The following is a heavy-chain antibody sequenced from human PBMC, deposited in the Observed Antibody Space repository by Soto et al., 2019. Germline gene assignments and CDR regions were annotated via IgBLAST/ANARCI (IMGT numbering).Heavy chain of an antibody. V-gene: IGHV3-48*04. D-gene: IGHD2-15*01. CDR1: GFTFSSYS. CDR2: ISSSSSTI. CDR3: VRDAGRFIVVVVDANYFDY. Sequence: GGSLRLSCAASGFTFSSYSMNWVRQAPGKGLEWVSYISSSSSTIYYADSVKGRFTISRDNAKNSLYLQMNSLGVEDTAVYYCVRDAGRFIVVVVDANYFDYWGQGTLVTISS. J-gene: IGHJ4*02.